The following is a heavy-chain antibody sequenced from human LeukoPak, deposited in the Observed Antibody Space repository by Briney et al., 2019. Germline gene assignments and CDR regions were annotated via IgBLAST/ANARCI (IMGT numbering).Heavy chain of an antibody. Sequence: GESLRLSCAASGSTFSSYWMSWVRQAPGKGLEWVANIKQDGSEKYYVDSVKGRFTISRDNAKNSLYLQMNSLRAEDTAVYYCARDWRLEYYDILTGYYNVPLFDYWGQGTLVTVSS. J-gene: IGHJ4*02. V-gene: IGHV3-7*01. CDR3: ARDWRLEYYDILTGYYNVPLFDY. D-gene: IGHD3-9*01. CDR1: GSTFSSYW. CDR2: IKQDGSEK.